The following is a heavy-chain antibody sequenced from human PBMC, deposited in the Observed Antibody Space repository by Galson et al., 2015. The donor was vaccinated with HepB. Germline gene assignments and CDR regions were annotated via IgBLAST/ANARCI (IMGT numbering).Heavy chain of an antibody. J-gene: IGHJ4*02. CDR3: ARGGYSHFDK. CDR2: ISTSGSPI. Sequence: SLRLSCAASEFSFSDYYMSWIRQAQGKGLEWVSSISTSGSPIYYADSVKGRFTISRDNANNSPYLEMSSLRADDTAMYHCARGGYSHFDKLGQGTLVTVSS. CDR1: EFSFSDYY. D-gene: IGHD2-21*01. V-gene: IGHV3-11*01.